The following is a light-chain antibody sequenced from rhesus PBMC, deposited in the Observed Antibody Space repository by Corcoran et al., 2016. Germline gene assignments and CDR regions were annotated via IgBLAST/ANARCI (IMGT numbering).Light chain of an antibody. Sequence: DIQMTQSPSSLSASVGDRVTITCQASQGISNWLAWYQQKPGKAPKLLIYAASSLQSGGPSRFSGSGSGTDVTPPSSSLQPEDFATYYGQQHNSHPRTFGQGTKVEIK. CDR3: QQHNSHPRT. CDR1: QGISNW. J-gene: IGKJ1*01. V-gene: IGKV1-33*02. CDR2: AAS.